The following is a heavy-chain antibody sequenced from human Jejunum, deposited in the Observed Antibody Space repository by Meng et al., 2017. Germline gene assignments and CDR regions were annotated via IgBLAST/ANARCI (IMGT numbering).Heavy chain of an antibody. Sequence: QVRVVQSGAEVKWPGASVKLSCRASGFSFISDAIYWVRQAPGQSLEWMGWITAVNGNTKYSQKFQGRVTITRDTSASTAYMELSSLRFEDTAVYYCARDMPYSSGSFDFWGQGTLVTVSS. CDR2: ITAVNGNT. CDR3: ARDMPYSSGSFDF. J-gene: IGHJ4*02. V-gene: IGHV1-3*01. CDR1: GFSFISDA. D-gene: IGHD3-10*01.